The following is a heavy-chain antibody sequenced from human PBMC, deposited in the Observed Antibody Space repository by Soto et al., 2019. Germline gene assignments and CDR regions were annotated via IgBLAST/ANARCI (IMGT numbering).Heavy chain of an antibody. CDR3: VRQGIGTQHGLVDV. CDR1: SGPSSTHN. D-gene: IGHD3-10*01. CDR2: VYSTGGT. V-gene: IGHV4-59*08. Sequence: QVQLQQSGPGLVKPSETLSLTCSVSSGPSSTHNWGWIRQPPGRGLEWIGYVYSTGGTSYNPFLKSRVTISADTSTNHISLTLSSVTAADTALFYCVRQGIGTQHGLVDVWGQGTTVTVSS. J-gene: IGHJ6*02.